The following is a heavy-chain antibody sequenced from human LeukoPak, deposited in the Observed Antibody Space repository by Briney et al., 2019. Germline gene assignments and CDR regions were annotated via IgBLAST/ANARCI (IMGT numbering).Heavy chain of an antibody. Sequence: GGSLRLSCAASGFTFSSYSMNWVRQAPGKGLEWVSSISSSSSYIYYADSVKGRFTISRDNAKNSLYLQMNSLRAEDTAVYYCARYGEYQLLYERAFDIWGQGTMVTVSS. V-gene: IGHV3-21*01. D-gene: IGHD2-2*02. CDR1: GFTFSSYS. CDR2: ISSSSSYI. CDR3: ARYGEYQLLYERAFDI. J-gene: IGHJ3*02.